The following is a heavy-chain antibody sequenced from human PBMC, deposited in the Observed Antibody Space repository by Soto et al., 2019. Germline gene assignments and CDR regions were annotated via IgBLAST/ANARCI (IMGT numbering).Heavy chain of an antibody. CDR2: INAGNGNT. CDR1: GYSKTGYP. D-gene: IGHD3-9*01. CDR3: ARDGGSNYDILTGYPDAFDI. J-gene: IGHJ3*02. V-gene: IGHV1-3*01. Sequence: KSAGYSKTGYPGGRGRLTQKQRLEWMGWINAGNGNTKYSQKFQGRVTITRDTSASTAYMELSSLRSEDTAVYYCARDGGSNYDILTGYPDAFDIWGQGTMVSVSS.